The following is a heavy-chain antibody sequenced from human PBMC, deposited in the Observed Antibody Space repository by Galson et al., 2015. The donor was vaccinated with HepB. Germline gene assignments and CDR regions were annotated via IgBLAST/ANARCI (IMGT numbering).Heavy chain of an antibody. Sequence: SVKVSCKASGGTFSSYAISWVRQAPGQGLEWMGGIIPIFGTANYAQKFQGRVTITADESTSTAYMELSSLRSEDTAVYYCARNVELIPYGMDVWGQGTTVTVSS. CDR1: GGTFSSYA. CDR3: ARNVELIPYGMDV. V-gene: IGHV1-69*13. CDR2: IIPIFGTA. J-gene: IGHJ6*02. D-gene: IGHD1-26*01.